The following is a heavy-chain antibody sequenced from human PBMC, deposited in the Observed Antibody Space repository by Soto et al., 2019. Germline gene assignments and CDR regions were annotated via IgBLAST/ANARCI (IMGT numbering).Heavy chain of an antibody. Sequence: GGSLRLSCAASGFTFSSYAMSWVRQAPGKGLEWVSAISGSGGSTYYADSVKGRFTISRDNSKNTLYLQMNSLRAEDTAVYYCAKEAAYGSGSYYNGSVSRVYWGQGTLVTVSS. CDR2: ISGSGGST. CDR3: AKEAAYGSGSYYNGSVSRVY. D-gene: IGHD3-10*01. V-gene: IGHV3-23*01. J-gene: IGHJ4*02. CDR1: GFTFSSYA.